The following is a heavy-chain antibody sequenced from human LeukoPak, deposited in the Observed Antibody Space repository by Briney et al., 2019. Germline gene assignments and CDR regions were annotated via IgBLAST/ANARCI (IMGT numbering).Heavy chain of an antibody. CDR1: GFTFSSYW. CDR2: IEQDGSEK. Sequence: PGGSLRLSCAASGFTFSSYWMNWVRQAPGKGLEWVANIEQDGSEKYYVDSVKGRFTISRDNAKNSLYLQMNSLRAEDTAVYYCARGGYCSSTSCYVLDWGQGTLVTVSS. J-gene: IGHJ4*02. D-gene: IGHD2-2*01. CDR3: ARGGYCSSTSCYVLD. V-gene: IGHV3-7*01.